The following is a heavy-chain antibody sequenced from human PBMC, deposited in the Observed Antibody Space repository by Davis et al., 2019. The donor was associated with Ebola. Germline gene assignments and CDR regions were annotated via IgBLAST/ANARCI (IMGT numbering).Heavy chain of an antibody. CDR3: ARVGAESPYYDFWSGYYKDNNWFDP. V-gene: IGHV4-59*11. D-gene: IGHD3-3*01. CDR1: GGSISSHY. J-gene: IGHJ5*02. CDR2: IYYSGST. Sequence: PSETLSLTCTVSGGSISSHYWSWIRQPPGKGLEWIGYIYYSGSTNYNPSLKSRVTISVDTSKNQFSLKLSSVTAADTAVYYCARVGAESPYYDFWSGYYKDNNWFDPWGQGTLVTVSS.